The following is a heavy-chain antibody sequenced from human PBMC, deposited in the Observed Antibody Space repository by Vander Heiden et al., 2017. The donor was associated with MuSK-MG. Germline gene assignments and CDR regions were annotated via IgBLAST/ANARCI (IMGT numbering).Heavy chain of an antibody. V-gene: IGHV4-59*01. Sequence: QVQLQESGPGLVKPSETLSLTCTVSGGSISSYYWSWIRQPPGKGLEWIGYIYYRGSTNDNPSLKSRVTISGDTSKNQLSMKMRSVTAADTAVDDCAREGDYLDYWGQGTMVTVYS. CDR3: AREGDYLDY. CDR1: GGSISSYY. J-gene: IGHJ4*02. CDR2: IYYRGST.